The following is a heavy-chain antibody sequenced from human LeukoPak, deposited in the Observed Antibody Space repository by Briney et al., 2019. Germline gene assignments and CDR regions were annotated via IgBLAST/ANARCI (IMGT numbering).Heavy chain of an antibody. CDR1: GGTFSSYA. V-gene: IGHV1-69*13. D-gene: IGHD2-15*01. J-gene: IGHJ5*02. CDR2: IIPIFGTA. CDR3: ARDVCSGGSCYAWEFDP. Sequence: SVNVSFKASGGTFSSYAISWVRQAPGQGLEWMGGIIPIFGTANYAQKFQGRVTITADESTSTAYMELSSLRSEDTAVYYCARDVCSGGSCYAWEFDPWGQGALVTVSS.